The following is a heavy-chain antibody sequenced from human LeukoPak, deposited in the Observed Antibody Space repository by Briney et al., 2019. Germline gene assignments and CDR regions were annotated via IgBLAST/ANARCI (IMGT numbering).Heavy chain of an antibody. V-gene: IGHV1-69*05. CDR2: IIPIFGTA. CDR3: ARDRSPTQGYMDV. J-gene: IGHJ6*03. Sequence: ASVTVSCKASGGTFSSYAISWVRQAPGQGLEWMGGIIPIFGTANYAQKFQGRVTITTDESTSTAYMELSSLRSEDTAVYYCARDRSPTQGYMDVWGKGTTVTVSS. CDR1: GGTFSSYA.